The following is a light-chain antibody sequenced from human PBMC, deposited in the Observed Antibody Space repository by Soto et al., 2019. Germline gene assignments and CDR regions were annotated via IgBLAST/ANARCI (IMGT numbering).Light chain of an antibody. J-gene: IGLJ2*01. CDR1: SSDVGSYNL. V-gene: IGLV2-23*02. CDR2: EVN. Sequence: QSALTQPASVSGSPGQSITISCTGTSSDVGSYNLVSWYQQHPGEAPKLMIYEVNKRPSGVSNRFSGPKSCNTASLTISGLQAEDETDYYCCSFAGSSGVFGGGTQLTVL. CDR3: CSFAGSSGV.